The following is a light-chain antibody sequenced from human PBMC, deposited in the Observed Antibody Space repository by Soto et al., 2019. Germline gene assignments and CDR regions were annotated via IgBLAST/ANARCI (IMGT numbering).Light chain of an antibody. CDR2: KAS. J-gene: IGKJ2*01. Sequence: DIQMTQSPSTLSASVGDRVTITCRARQSMSSWMVWYQQKPGKAPKLLIYKASSLESGVPSRFSGSGSGTEFTLTIRSMQPDDFASYCIQRYKIYSPYTFVQGTKLAI. CDR1: QSMSSW. V-gene: IGKV1-5*03. CDR3: QRYKIYSPYT.